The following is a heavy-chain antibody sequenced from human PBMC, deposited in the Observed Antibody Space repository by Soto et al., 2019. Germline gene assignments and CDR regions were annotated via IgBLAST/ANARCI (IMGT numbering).Heavy chain of an antibody. CDR2: ISNDGNRK. V-gene: IGHV3-30*18. D-gene: IGHD6-6*01. CDR1: GFSFSSYG. J-gene: IGHJ3*02. CDR3: AKDRRQLSALDM. Sequence: GGSLRLSCAASGFSFSSYGMHWVRQAPGRGLEWVTVISNDGNRKYYGESVKGRFSVSRDNDKDTLYLQMNGLRPEDTGVYYCAKDRRQLSALDMWGQGTTVTVSS.